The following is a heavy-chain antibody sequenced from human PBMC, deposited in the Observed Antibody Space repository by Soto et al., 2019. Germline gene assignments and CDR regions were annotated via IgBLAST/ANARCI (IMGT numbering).Heavy chain of an antibody. Sequence: QVQLVQSGAEVKKPGASVRVSCKASGYSFSAYYIHWMRQAPGQELEWMGWINPNSGGTKFAQKFQGWVTMTRDTSISTAYMELSRLKSDDTAVYFCARESGGTTATLDYYYFYMDVWGKGTTVTVSS. V-gene: IGHV1-2*04. CDR2: INPNSGGT. D-gene: IGHD4-17*01. CDR1: GYSFSAYY. CDR3: ARESGGTTATLDYYYFYMDV. J-gene: IGHJ6*03.